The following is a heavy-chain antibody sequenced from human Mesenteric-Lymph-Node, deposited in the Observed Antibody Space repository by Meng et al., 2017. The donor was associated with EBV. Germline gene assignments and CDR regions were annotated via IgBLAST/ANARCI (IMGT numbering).Heavy chain of an antibody. CDR1: GASSSSGVYY. Sequence: QVQLEGSGPELVTPSQTLSLTGAVSGASSSSGVYYWSWIRQPPGKGLEWMGYIYYRGSTYYNPSLKSRVTISVDTSKNLLSLKVNSVTAADTAVYYCAGHDFGDYAFDYWGQGTLVTVSS. V-gene: IGHV4-30-4*01. D-gene: IGHD4-17*01. CDR2: IYYRGST. CDR3: AGHDFGDYAFDY. J-gene: IGHJ4*02.